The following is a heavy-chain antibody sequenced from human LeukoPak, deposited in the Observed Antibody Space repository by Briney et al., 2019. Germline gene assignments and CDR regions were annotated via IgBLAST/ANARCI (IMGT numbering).Heavy chain of an antibody. Sequence: PSGTLSLTCTVSAYSISDGWVWGMIRQPPGKGLEWIGSIYRSGTTYYNPSLKSRVTMSVDTSNNRFSLKLTSVTAADTAMYYCSRLSHVAGAPKVSWFDPWGQGTPVTVSS. CDR3: SRLSHVAGAPKVSWFDP. CDR2: IYRSGTT. J-gene: IGHJ5*02. V-gene: IGHV4-38-2*02. CDR1: AYSISDGWV. D-gene: IGHD1-26*01.